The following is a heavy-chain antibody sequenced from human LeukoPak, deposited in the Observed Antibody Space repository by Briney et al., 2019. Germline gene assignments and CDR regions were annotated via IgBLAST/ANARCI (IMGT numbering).Heavy chain of an antibody. CDR1: GFTFSDYY. CDR2: ISSSNRYT. CDR3: ARVRDAYNHPVVYFDY. V-gene: IGHV3-11*05. D-gene: IGHD5-24*01. Sequence: PGGSLRLSCAAPGFTFSDYYMSWIRQAPGKGLEWVSYISSSNRYTNYADSVKGRFTISRDNAKNSLYLQMNSLRVEDTAVYYCARVRDAYNHPVVYFDYWGQGTLVTVSS. J-gene: IGHJ4*02.